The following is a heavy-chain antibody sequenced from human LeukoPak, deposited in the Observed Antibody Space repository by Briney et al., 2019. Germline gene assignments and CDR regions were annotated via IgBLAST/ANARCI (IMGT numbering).Heavy chain of an antibody. V-gene: IGHV6-1*01. CDR1: GDSVSSNCVT. CDR2: TYRRSRWYN. Sequence: SKTIPLTCAISGDSVSSNCVTWNWVRQSPSRGLEWLGRTYRRSRWYNDDALSLKSRITISPDTSKNQFSLQLNSVTPEDTTVYYCARWKNYFDYWGQGILVTVSS. J-gene: IGHJ4*02. D-gene: IGHD1-1*01. CDR3: ARWKNYFDY.